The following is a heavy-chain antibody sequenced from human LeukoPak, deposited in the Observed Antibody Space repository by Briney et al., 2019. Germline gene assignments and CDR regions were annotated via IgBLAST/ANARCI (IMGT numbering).Heavy chain of an antibody. V-gene: IGHV4-34*01. CDR3: ARSPEDNSGYYHDAFDI. D-gene: IGHD3-22*01. Sequence: SETLSLTCAVYGGSFSGYYWSWIRQPPGKGLEWIGEINHSGSTNYNPSLKSRVTISVETSKNQFSLKLSSVTAADTAVYYCARSPEDNSGYYHDAFDIWGQGTMVTVSS. CDR2: INHSGST. CDR1: GGSFSGYY. J-gene: IGHJ3*02.